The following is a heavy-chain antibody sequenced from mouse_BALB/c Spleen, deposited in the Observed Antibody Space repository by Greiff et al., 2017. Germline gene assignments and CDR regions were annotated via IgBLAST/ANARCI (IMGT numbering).Heavy chain of an antibody. CDR3: TREYGNWGNAMDY. J-gene: IGHJ4*01. CDR2: IYPSDSYT. Sequence: QVQLQQPGAELVRPGASVKLSCKASGYTFTSYWINWVKQRPGQGLEWIGNIYPSDSYTNYNQKFKDKATLTVDKSSSTAYMQLSSPTSEDSAVYYCTREYGNWGNAMDYWGQGTSVTVSS. CDR1: GYTFTSYW. V-gene: IGHV1-69*02. D-gene: IGHD2-10*02.